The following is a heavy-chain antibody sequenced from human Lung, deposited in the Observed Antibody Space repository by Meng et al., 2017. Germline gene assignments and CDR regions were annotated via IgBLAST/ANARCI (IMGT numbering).Heavy chain of an antibody. V-gene: IGHV4-34*01. Sequence: QVALQQGGVGLLKPSETLSLTFVVSGGSFSDYYWSWIRQPPGKGLEWIGEINHSGSTNYNPSLESRATISVDTSQNNLSLKLSSVTAADSAVYYCARGPTTMAHDFDYWGQGTLVTVSS. D-gene: IGHD4-11*01. CDR2: INHSGST. CDR3: ARGPTTMAHDFDY. CDR1: GGSFSDYY. J-gene: IGHJ4*02.